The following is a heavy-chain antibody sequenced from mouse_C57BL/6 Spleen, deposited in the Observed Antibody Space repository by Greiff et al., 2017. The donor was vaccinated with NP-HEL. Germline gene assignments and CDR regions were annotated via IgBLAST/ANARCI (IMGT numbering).Heavy chain of an antibody. V-gene: IGHV1-81*01. CDR3: ARPVDSSGYLYAMDY. J-gene: IGHJ4*01. Sequence: QVHVKQSGAELARPGASVKLSCKASGYTFTSYGISWVKQRTGQGLEWIGEIYPRSGNTYYNEKFKGKATLTADKSSSTAYMELRSLTSEDSAVYFCARPVDSSGYLYAMDYWGQGTSVTVSS. CDR1: GYTFTSYG. CDR2: IYPRSGNT. D-gene: IGHD3-2*02.